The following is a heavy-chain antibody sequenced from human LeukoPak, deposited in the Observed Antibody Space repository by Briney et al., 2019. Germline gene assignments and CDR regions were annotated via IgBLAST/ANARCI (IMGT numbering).Heavy chain of an antibody. CDR3: ARDQWTTYIDY. CDR2: ISYDGSNK. CDR1: GFTFSSYA. V-gene: IGHV3-30*04. D-gene: IGHD6-19*01. Sequence: GGSLRLSCAASGFTFSSYAMHWVRQAPGKGLEWVAVISYDGSNKYYADSVKGRFTISRDNSKNSLYLQMNSLRAEDTAVYYCARDQWTTYIDYWGQGTLVTVSS. J-gene: IGHJ4*02.